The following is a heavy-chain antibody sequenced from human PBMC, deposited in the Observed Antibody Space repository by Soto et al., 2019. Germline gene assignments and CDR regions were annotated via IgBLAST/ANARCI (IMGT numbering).Heavy chain of an antibody. V-gene: IGHV3-30*18. CDR3: EKDRGYEILDS. CDR1: GFTFTNYG. D-gene: IGHD5-12*01. CDR2: ISHDVINK. Sequence: PGGSLRLSCAASGFTFTNYGLHWVRQAPGKGLEWVAVISHDVINKYYEDSVKGRFTISRDTSKNTLYLQMNSLRPEDTAVYFCEKDRGYEILDSWGQGTKVSVSS. J-gene: IGHJ4*02.